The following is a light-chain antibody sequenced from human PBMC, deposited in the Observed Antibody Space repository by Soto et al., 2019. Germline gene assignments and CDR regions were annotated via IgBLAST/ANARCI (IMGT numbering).Light chain of an antibody. Sequence: EIVMTQSPATLSVSPGERAALSCRASQSVSSSLAWYQQKPGQAPRLLIYGASTRATGIPARFSGSGSGTEFTLTICSLQSEDVAVYYCQQYNNWPLTFGGGTKVDIK. CDR2: GAS. J-gene: IGKJ4*01. V-gene: IGKV3-15*01. CDR1: QSVSSS. CDR3: QQYNNWPLT.